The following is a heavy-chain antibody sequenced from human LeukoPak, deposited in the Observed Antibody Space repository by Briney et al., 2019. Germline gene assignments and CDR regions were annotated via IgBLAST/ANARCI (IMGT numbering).Heavy chain of an antibody. CDR1: GGSFSGYY. CDR2: INHSGST. D-gene: IGHD5-24*01. V-gene: IGHV4-34*01. J-gene: IGHJ4*02. Sequence: PSETLSLTCAVYGGSFSGYYWSWIRQPPGKGLEWIGEINHSGSTNYNPSLKSRVTISVDTSKNQFSLKLSSVTAADTAVYYCARLPTNKRWLQISGDYWGQGTLVTVSS. CDR3: ARLPTNKRWLQISGDY.